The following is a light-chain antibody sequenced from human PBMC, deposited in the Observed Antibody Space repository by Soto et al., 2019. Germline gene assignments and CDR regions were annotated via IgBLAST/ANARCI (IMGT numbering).Light chain of an antibody. CDR1: QSVLYSSNNKNY. V-gene: IGKV4-1*01. Sequence: DIVMTQSPDSLAGSMGERATINCKSSQSVLYSSNNKNYLAWYQQKPGQPPKLLIYWASTRESGVPDRFSGSGYGTDFTLAISSLQAEDVAVYYCQQYYSTPYTFGQGTKLEIK. CDR2: WAS. J-gene: IGKJ2*01. CDR3: QQYYSTPYT.